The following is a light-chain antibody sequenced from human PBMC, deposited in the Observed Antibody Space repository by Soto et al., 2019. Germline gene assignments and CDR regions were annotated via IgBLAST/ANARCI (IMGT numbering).Light chain of an antibody. CDR2: GAS. CDR1: QSVSSSY. J-gene: IGKJ5*01. V-gene: IGKV3-20*01. Sequence: EIVLTQSPGTLSLSPGERATLSCRASQSVSSSYLAWYQQKPGPAPRLLIYGASSRATGIPDRFSGSGSGTDFTLTISRLDPEDFAVYYCHQYGSSITFGQGTRLEIK. CDR3: HQYGSSIT.